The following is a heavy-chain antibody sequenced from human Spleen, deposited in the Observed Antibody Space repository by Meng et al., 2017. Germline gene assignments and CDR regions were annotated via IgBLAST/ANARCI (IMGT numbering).Heavy chain of an antibody. J-gene: IGHJ6*02. V-gene: IGHV4-59*12. D-gene: IGHD4-17*01. CDR3: ARLDYGDYVYYYYYGMDV. CDR2: IYYSGST. Sequence: SETLSLTCSVSVGSISFYYWSWIRQPPGKGLEWIGYIYYSGSTNYSPSLKSRVTISVDTSKNQFSLKLSSVTAADTAVYYCARLDYGDYVYYYYYGMDVWGQGTTVTVSS. CDR1: VGSISFYY.